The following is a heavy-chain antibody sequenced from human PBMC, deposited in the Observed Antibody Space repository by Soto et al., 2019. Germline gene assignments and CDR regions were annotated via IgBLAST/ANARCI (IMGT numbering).Heavy chain of an antibody. V-gene: IGHV3-13*05. CDR1: GFTFSRYD. J-gene: IGHJ4*02. Sequence: EVQLVESGGGLVQPGGSLRLSCAASGFTFSRYDMHWVRQGTGKGLEWVSGIDTTGAPYYSGSVKGRFTISRENAKNSLFFEMDSLRPGDTAVYYCARESSDWSAVDYWGQGTLVTVSS. CDR2: IDTTGAP. D-gene: IGHD6-19*01. CDR3: ARESSDWSAVDY.